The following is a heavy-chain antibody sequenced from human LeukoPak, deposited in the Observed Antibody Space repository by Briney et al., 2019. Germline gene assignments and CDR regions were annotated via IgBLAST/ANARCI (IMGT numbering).Heavy chain of an antibody. CDR1: GGSISSYY. Sequence: PSETLSLTCTVSGGSISSYYWSWIRQPPGKGLEWIGYIYYSGSTNYNPSLKSRVTISVDTSKNQFSLKLSSVTAADTAVYYCARKDQRDAFDIWGQGTMVTVSS. D-gene: IGHD6-25*01. J-gene: IGHJ3*02. CDR3: ARKDQRDAFDI. V-gene: IGHV4-59*01. CDR2: IYYSGST.